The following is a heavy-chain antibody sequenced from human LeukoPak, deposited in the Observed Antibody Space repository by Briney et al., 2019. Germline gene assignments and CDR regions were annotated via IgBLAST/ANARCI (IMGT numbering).Heavy chain of an antibody. V-gene: IGHV3-74*01. J-gene: IGHJ4*02. CDR2: INSDGSST. CDR3: VRGKTYSFDY. CDR1: GFSFSTYG. Sequence: PGRSLRLSCAASGFSFSTYGMHWVRQAPGKGLVWVSRINSDGSSTIYADSVKGRFTISRDNAKNTLYLQMNSLRAEDTAVYYCVRGKTYSFDYWGQGTLITVSS.